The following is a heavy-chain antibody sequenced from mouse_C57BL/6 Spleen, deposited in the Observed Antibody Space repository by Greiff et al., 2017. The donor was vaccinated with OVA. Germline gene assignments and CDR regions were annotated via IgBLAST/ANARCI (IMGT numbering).Heavy chain of an antibody. CDR2: IHPNSGST. CDR1: GYTFTSYW. J-gene: IGHJ1*03. D-gene: IGHD2-2*01. V-gene: IGHV1-64*01. Sequence: VQLQQPGAELVKPGASVKLSCKASGYTFTSYWMHWVKQRPGQGLEWIGMIHPNSGSTNYNEKFKSKATLTVDKSSSTAYMQLSSLTSEDSAVYYCARDLAGYPRYFDVWGTGTTVTVSS. CDR3: ARDLAGYPRYFDV.